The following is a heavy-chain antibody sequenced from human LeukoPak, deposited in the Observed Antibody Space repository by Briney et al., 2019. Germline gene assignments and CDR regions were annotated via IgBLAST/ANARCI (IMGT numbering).Heavy chain of an antibody. CDR2: IFHTGST. V-gene: IGHV4-4*02. Sequence: SGTLSLTCGVSGTSVSTMNWWSWVRQSPGKGLEWIGEIFHTGSTNYNPSLNSRITISLDKSKNQFSLRLTSVTAADTAVYYCARSHYDESGFSYAQYYFDYWGQGILVSVSS. D-gene: IGHD3-22*01. CDR3: ARSHYDESGFSYAQYYFDY. J-gene: IGHJ4*02. CDR1: GTSVSTMNW.